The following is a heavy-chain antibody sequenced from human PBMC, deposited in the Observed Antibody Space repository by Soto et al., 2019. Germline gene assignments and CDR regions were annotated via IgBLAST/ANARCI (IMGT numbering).Heavy chain of an antibody. CDR3: ARGRYGDY. V-gene: IGHV1-18*01. Sequence: QVHLVQSGAEVKKPEASVKVSCKGSGYGFTTYGNTWVRQAPGQGLEWMAWISAHNGNTNYAQKLQGRVTVTRDTSTSTAYMELRSLRSDDTAVHYCARGRYGDYWGQGALVTVS. J-gene: IGHJ4*02. CDR1: GYGFTTYG. D-gene: IGHD1-1*01. CDR2: ISAHNGNT.